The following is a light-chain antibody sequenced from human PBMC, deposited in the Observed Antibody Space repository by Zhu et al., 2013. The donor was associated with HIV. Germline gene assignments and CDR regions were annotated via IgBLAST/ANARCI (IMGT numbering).Light chain of an antibody. V-gene: IGKV3-15*01. CDR3: QQYDNWPPLT. CDR1: QSVRGN. Sequence: EVVMTQSPATLSLSPGERATLSCRASQSVRGNLAWYQQKPNQAPRLLIYGASTRATGIPARFSGSGSGTEFTLTISSLQSEDFAVYYCQQYDNWPPLTFGGGTKVEIK. J-gene: IGKJ4*01. CDR2: GAS.